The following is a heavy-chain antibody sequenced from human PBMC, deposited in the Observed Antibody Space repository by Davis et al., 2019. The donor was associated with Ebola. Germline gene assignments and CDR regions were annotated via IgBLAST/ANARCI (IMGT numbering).Heavy chain of an antibody. V-gene: IGHV1-69*05. CDR1: GGTFSRYA. D-gene: IGHD1-26*01. Sequence: SVKVSCKASGGTFSRYAITWVRQAPGQGLEWMGGIIPIFGAAIYAQKFQGRVTMTTDTSTGTAYMEWRSLKADDTAVYFCARTNIVGTTTTASDIWGQGTMVTVSS. CDR2: IIPIFGAA. J-gene: IGHJ3*02. CDR3: ARTNIVGTTTTASDI.